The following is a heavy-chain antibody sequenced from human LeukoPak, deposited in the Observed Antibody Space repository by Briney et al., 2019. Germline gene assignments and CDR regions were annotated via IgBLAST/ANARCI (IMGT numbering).Heavy chain of an antibody. J-gene: IGHJ3*01. CDR1: GFTFSTYW. CDR3: ARYNDIAVGDSFDV. V-gene: IGHV3-7*01. CDR2: IKEDGSDK. Sequence: GGSLRLSCAASGFTFSTYWMSWVRQAPGKGLEWVANIKEDGSDKYYVDSVKGRFTISRDNARSSLYLQMNSLRVEDTAVYYCARYNDIAVGDSFDVWGQGTKVTVSS. D-gene: IGHD2-15*01.